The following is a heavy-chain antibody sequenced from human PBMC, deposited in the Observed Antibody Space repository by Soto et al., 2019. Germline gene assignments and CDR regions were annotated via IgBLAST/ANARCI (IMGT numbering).Heavy chain of an antibody. CDR1: GNTVISPG. V-gene: IGHV1-18*01. J-gene: IGHJ3*02. D-gene: IGHD2-2*01. CDR2: ISAYNANT. CDR3: AREDCSGTSCYPGDI. Sequence: ASVKVSCKASGNTVISPGISWVRQAPGQGLEWIGWISAYNANTKYAQKVQGRVTVTTDSSTTTAYMELRSLRSDDTAVYYCAREDCSGTSCYPGDIWGQGTMVTVSS.